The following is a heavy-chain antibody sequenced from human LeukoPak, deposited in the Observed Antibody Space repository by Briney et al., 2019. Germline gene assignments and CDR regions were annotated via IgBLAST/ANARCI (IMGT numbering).Heavy chain of an antibody. CDR3: ARTIRYFDWLLDYDAFDI. CDR1: GGTFSSYA. V-gene: IGHV1-69*04. CDR2: IIPILGIA. Sequence: GASVKVSCKASGGTFSSYAISWVRQAPGQGLEWMGRIIPILGIANYAQKFQGRVTITRDTSASTAYMELSSLRSEDTAVYYCARTIRYFDWLLDYDAFDIWGQGTMVTVSS. J-gene: IGHJ3*02. D-gene: IGHD3-9*01.